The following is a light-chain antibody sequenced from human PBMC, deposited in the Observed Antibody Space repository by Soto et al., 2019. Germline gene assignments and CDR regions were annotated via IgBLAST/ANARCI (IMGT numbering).Light chain of an antibody. J-gene: IGKJ1*01. CDR1: RRIRKC. V-gene: IGKV1-5*01. Sequence: DIPMTQSPSSLSASVGDRVTITCRASRRIRKCLTWYHQKPGKAPKLLVYDAATLQSGVPSRFSGSGSGTELTLTISCLQPEDFASYYCQEFYNYPRTCGQGTKVDIK. CDR2: DAA. CDR3: QEFYNYPRT.